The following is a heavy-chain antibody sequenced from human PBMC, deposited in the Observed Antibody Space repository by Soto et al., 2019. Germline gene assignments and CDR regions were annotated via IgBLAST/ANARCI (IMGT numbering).Heavy chain of an antibody. J-gene: IGHJ4*02. V-gene: IGHV3-23*01. CDR1: GFTFSSCA. Sequence: EVHLLESGGGLVQPGESLRLSCVASGFTFSSCAMSWVRQTPGKGLEWVSTLSGRTGATYYADSVSGRFTISRDSSTNTLYLQMNSLRAEDTAVYYCAKDVFYCDNCGYCPFDYWGQGTLVTVSS. D-gene: IGHD3-22*01. CDR2: LSGRTGAT. CDR3: AKDVFYCDNCGYCPFDY.